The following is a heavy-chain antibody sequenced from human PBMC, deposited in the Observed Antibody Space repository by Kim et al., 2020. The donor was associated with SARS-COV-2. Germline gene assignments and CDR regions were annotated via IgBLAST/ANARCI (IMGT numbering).Heavy chain of an antibody. CDR3: VKDMHSKSTMPFDY. CDR1: GFTFDNYG. CDR2: IFGSGDST. Sequence: GGSLRLSCTSSGFTFDNYGMSWVRQAPGKGLEWLAGIFGSGDSTYYAESVRGRFTVSRDNSKNILYLQLNSLTAGDTALYFCVKDMHSKSTMPFDYWCRG. J-gene: IGHJ4*02. V-gene: IGHV3-23*01. D-gene: IGHD1-1*01.